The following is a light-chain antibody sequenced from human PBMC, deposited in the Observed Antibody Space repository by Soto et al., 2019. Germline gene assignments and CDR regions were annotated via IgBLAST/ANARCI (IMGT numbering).Light chain of an antibody. Sequence: EIVLTQSPATLSLSPGDRATLSCRVSQSISSYLSWYQQKPGHAPRLLIYDGSNRATGIPAKMIGRGYGAEFTPITSSLEDADFAGFYCRQRIGWLLTFGQGTKVQMK. CDR3: RQRIGWLLT. J-gene: IGKJ1*01. CDR2: DGS. V-gene: IGKV3-11*01. CDR1: QSISSY.